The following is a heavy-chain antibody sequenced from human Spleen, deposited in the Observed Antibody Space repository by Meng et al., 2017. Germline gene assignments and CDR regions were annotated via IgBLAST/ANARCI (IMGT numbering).Heavy chain of an antibody. J-gene: IGHJ4*02. CDR3: ARKAGNCISTSCYSLDY. CDR2: INAVFGTI. V-gene: IGHV1-69*05. D-gene: IGHD2-2*01. Sequence: SVKVSCKASGGIFSSYVIGWVRQAPGQGLERMGGINAVFGTINYAQKFQGRVTITTDESTSTAYMELTRLTSEDTAVYYCARKAGNCISTSCYSLDYWGQGTLVTVSS. CDR1: GGIFSSYV.